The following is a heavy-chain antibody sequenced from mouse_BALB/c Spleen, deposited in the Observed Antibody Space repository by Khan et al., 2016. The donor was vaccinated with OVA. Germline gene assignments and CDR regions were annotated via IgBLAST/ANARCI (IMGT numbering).Heavy chain of an antibody. D-gene: IGHD2-4*01. J-gene: IGHJ2*01. CDR3: ARQSYDYDDYFDY. V-gene: IGHV5-12-1*01. Sequence: EVELVESGGGLVKPGGSLKLSCAASGFAFSSYDMSWVRQTPEKRLEWVAYISSGGGSTYYPDTVKGRFTISRDNAKNTLYLQMSSLKSEDTAMXYGARQSYDYDDYFDYWGQGTTLTVSS. CDR2: ISSGGGST. CDR1: GFAFSSYD.